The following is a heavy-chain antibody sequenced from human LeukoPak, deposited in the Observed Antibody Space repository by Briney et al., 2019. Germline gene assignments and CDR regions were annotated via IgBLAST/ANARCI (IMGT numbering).Heavy chain of an antibody. J-gene: IGHJ4*02. D-gene: IGHD2-15*01. V-gene: IGHV4-34*01. CDR1: GGSFSGYY. CDR2: INHSGST. CDR3: ARQNNPRYCSGGSCRYYFDY. Sequence: SETLSLTCAVYGGSFSGYYWSWIRQPPGKGLEWIGEINHSGSTNYNPSLKSRVTISVDTSKNQFSLKLSSVTAADTAVYYCARQNNPRYCSGGSCRYYFDYWGQGTLVTVSS.